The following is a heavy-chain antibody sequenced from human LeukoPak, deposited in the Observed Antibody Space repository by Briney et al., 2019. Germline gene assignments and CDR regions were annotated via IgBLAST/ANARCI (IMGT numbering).Heavy chain of an antibody. D-gene: IGHD6-13*01. V-gene: IGHV1-2*02. CDR2: INPNSGGT. CDR1: GYTFTTYA. J-gene: IGHJ4*02. CDR3: ARAIAAAGTDY. Sequence: GASVKVSCKSSGYTFTTYAMNWVRQAPGQGLEWMGWINPNSGGTNYAQKFQGRVTMTRDTSISTAYMELSRLRSDDTAVYYCARAIAAAGTDYWGQGTLVTVSS.